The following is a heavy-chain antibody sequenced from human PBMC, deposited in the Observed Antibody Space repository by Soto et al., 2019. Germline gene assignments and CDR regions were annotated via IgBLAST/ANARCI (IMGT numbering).Heavy chain of an antibody. J-gene: IGHJ4*02. CDR3: ARTPRDSPYYVDY. Sequence: QVQLVESGGGVVQPGRSLRLSCAASGFTFSSYGMQWVRQAPGKGLEWVAVIWYDGSNKYYADSVKGRFTISRDNSKNTLYLQMNSLRAEDTAVYYCARTPRDSPYYVDYWGQGTLVTVSS. CDR2: IWYDGSNK. V-gene: IGHV3-33*01. CDR1: GFTFSSYG.